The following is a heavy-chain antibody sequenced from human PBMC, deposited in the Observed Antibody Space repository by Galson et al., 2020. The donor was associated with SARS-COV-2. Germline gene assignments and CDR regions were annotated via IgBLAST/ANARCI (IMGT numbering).Heavy chain of an antibody. CDR3: ARLTPHSSGYSDY. CDR2: ISSSSSYI. D-gene: IGHD3-22*01. CDR1: GFTFSSYS. V-gene: IGHV3-21*01. Sequence: GGSLRLSCAASGFTFSSYSMNWVRQAPGKGLEWVSSISSSSSYIYYADSVKGRFTISRDNAKNSLYLQMNSLRAEDTAVYYCARLTPHSSGYSDYWGQGTLVTVSS. J-gene: IGHJ4*02.